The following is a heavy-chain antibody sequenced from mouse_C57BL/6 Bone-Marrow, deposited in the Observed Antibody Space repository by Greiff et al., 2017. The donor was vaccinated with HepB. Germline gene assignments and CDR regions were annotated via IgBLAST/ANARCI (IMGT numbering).Heavy chain of an antibody. Sequence: EVQGVESGGDLVKPGGSLKLSCAASGFTFSSYGMSWVRQTPDKRLEWVATISSGGSYTYYPDSVKGRFTISRDNAKNTLYLQMSSLKSEDTAMYYCARWTVVSHWYFDVWGTGTTVTVSS. CDR3: ARWTVVSHWYFDV. CDR2: ISSGGSYT. J-gene: IGHJ1*03. D-gene: IGHD1-1*01. CDR1: GFTFSSYG. V-gene: IGHV5-6*01.